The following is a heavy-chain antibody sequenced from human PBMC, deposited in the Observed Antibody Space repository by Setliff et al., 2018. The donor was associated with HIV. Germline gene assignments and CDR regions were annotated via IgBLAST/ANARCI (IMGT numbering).Heavy chain of an antibody. D-gene: IGHD2-15*01. CDR1: GGSVNSDRYY. CDR3: ARLVVSTRDYFDY. Sequence: PSETLSLTCSVSGGSVNSDRYYWTWIRHHPGKGLEWIGYIYYSGSTDYNPSLESRLAISIDTSGNHVSLNLTSVTAADTAIYYCARLVVSTRDYFDYWSPGKLVTVTS. J-gene: IGHJ4*02. CDR2: IYYSGST. V-gene: IGHV4-31*03.